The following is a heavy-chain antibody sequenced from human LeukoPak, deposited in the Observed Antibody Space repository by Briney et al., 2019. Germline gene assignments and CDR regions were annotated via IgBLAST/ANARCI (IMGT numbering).Heavy chain of an antibody. CDR2: IYYNGIT. J-gene: IGHJ5*02. D-gene: IGHD3-3*01. CDR3: ARHDSPRVHTMPSDP. V-gene: IGHV4-59*08. Sequence: SETLSLTCTVSGDSLTYYYWSWIRQPPGKGLEWIGYIYYNGITNYNPSLKSRVTISVDTSKNQFSLKLRYVTAADTAVYFCARHDSPRVHTMPSDPWGQGTLVTVSS. CDR1: GDSLTYYY.